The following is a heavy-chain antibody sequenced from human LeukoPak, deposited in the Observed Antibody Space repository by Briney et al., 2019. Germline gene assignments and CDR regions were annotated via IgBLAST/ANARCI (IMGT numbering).Heavy chain of an antibody. V-gene: IGHV3-30-3*01. J-gene: IGHJ4*02. CDR3: ARDHDSGGGGGY. Sequence: PGGSLRLSCAATGFTFTNYAMSWVRQAPGQGLEWVAVISIDGNTKYHADSVRGRFTISRDNSKNTLYLQMNSLRTEDTAVYFCARDHDSGGGGGYWGQGTLVTVSS. D-gene: IGHD1-26*01. CDR2: ISIDGNTK. CDR1: GFTFTNYA.